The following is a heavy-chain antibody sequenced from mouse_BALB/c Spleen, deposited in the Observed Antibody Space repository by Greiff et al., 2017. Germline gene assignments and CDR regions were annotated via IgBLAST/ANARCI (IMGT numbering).Heavy chain of an antibody. CDR2: IDPANGNT. D-gene: IGHD1-1*02. Sequence: VQLKQSGAELVRSGASVKLSCTASGFNIKDYYMHWVKQRPEQGLEWIGRIDPANGNTKYDPKFQGKATITADTSSNTAYLQLSSLTSEDTAVYYCARGGGRGDYWGQGTSVTVSA. V-gene: IGHV14-3*02. CDR1: GFNIKDYY. J-gene: IGHJ4*01. CDR3: ARGGGRGDY.